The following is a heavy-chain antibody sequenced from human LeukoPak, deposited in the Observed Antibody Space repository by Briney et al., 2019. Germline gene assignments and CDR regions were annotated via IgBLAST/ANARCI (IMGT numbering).Heavy chain of an antibody. CDR2: IYYTRST. D-gene: IGHD3-9*01. CDR1: VGPTSRYD. V-gene: IGHV4-59*01. J-gene: IGHJ4*02. CDR3: ARVRYSDVLTGYYGDGYFDY. Sequence: PSETLSLTCTVSVGPTSRYDWSWIRQPPGKGLEWIGYIYYTRSTHYNPSLKSRVTISVDTSKNQFSLKLRSVTAADTAVYYCARVRYSDVLTGYYGDGYFDYWGRGTLVTVSS.